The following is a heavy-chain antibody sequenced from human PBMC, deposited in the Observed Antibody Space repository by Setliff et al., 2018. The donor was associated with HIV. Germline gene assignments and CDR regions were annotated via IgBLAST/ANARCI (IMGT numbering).Heavy chain of an antibody. CDR2: IDHSGST. D-gene: IGHD2-8*01. Sequence: SETLSLTCAVYGGSFSEYYWSWIRQSPGKGLEWIGEIDHSGSTNYNPSLKSRVTISVDTSKNQFSLKLSSVTAADTAVYYCARVLNPSDAFDSWGQGTLVTVSS. CDR1: GGSFSEYY. CDR3: ARVLNPSDAFDS. V-gene: IGHV4-34*01. J-gene: IGHJ4*02.